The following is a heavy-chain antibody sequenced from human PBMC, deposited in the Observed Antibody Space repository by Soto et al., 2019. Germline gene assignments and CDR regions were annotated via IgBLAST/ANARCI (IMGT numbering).Heavy chain of an antibody. CDR2: IYPNDSDN. D-gene: IGHD5-18*01. CDR1: GYTFTIYW. Sequence: GESLKISCQASGYTFTIYWIAWVRQMPGQGLELMGIIYPNDSDNRYSPSFQGQVTVSADKSITTAYLQWRGLRASDTATYYCARRGVDTRTFDYWGQGTLVTVSS. J-gene: IGHJ4*02. V-gene: IGHV5-51*01. CDR3: ARRGVDTRTFDY.